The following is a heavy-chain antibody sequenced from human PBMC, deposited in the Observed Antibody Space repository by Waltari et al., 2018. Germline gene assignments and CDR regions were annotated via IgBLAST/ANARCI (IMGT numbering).Heavy chain of an antibody. CDR2: MNPNSGNT. D-gene: IGHD6-25*01. V-gene: IGHV1-8*01. CDR3: ARGVNRGIAASDWFDP. Sequence: QVQLVQSGAEVKKPGASVKVSCKASGYTFTSYDINWVRQATGQGLEWMGWMNPNSGNTGNAQKFQCRVTMTRNTSITTAYMERSSLGSEDTAVYYCARGVNRGIAASDWFDPWGQGTLVTVSS. CDR1: GYTFTSYD. J-gene: IGHJ5*02.